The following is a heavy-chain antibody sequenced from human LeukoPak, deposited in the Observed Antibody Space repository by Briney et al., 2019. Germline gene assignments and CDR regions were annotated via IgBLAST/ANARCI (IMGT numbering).Heavy chain of an antibody. J-gene: IGHJ4*02. D-gene: IGHD6-19*01. CDR1: SGSISDYY. CDR2: IYYSGST. V-gene: IGHV4-59*01. CDR3: AXAHLFEGGSGWTYXFDY. Sequence: SETLSLTCTVSSGSISDYYWSWIRQPPGKGLEWIGYIYYSGSTNYNPSLKSRVTISVDTSKNQFSLKLSSVTAADTAVYYCAXAHLFEGGSGWTYXFDYWGQGTLVTVSS.